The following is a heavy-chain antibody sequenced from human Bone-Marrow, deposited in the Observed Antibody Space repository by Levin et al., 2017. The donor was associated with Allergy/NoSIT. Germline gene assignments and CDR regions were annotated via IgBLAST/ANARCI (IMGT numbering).Heavy chain of an antibody. V-gene: IGHV3-7*01. CDR1: GFTFRRFW. Sequence: PGGSLRLSCAASGFTFRRFWMTWVRQAPGKGLEWVANIKQDGSEKYYVDSVKGRFTISRDNANNSVFLQMSSLRVEDTAMYYCARGQGTTWYEEDFDYWGQGTLVTVSS. D-gene: IGHD6-13*01. J-gene: IGHJ4*02. CDR2: IKQDGSEK. CDR3: ARGQGTTWYEEDFDY.